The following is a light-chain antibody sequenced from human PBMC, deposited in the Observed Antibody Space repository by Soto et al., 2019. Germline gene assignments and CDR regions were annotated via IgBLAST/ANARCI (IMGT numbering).Light chain of an antibody. J-gene: IGLJ2*01. Sequence: QSVVTQEPSLTVSPGGTVTLTCGSSDGPVTTNHYPYWYQQRPGQVPRTLIYDTTNRQSWAPARFSGSLVGVKAALTLSGAQPEDEADYYCLLTYSGGRVFGGGTKLTVL. CDR2: DTT. CDR3: LLTYSGGRV. V-gene: IGLV7-46*01. CDR1: DGPVTTNHY.